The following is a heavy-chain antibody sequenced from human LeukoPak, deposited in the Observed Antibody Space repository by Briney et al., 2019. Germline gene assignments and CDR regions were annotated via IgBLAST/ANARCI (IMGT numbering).Heavy chain of an antibody. CDR3: ARSRPKVPGDY. V-gene: IGHV3-48*01. J-gene: IGHJ4*02. Sequence: GGSLRLSCAASGFTFSSYSMNWVRQAPGKGLEWVSYISSSSSTIYYADSVKGRFTISRDNAKNSLYLQMNSLRAEDTAVYYCARSRPKVPGDYWGQGTLVTVSS. CDR1: GFTFSSYS. CDR2: ISSSSSTI.